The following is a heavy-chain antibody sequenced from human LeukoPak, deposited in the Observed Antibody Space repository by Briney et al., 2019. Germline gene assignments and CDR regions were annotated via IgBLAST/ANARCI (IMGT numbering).Heavy chain of an antibody. V-gene: IGHV3-49*04. CDR2: IRSKAYGGTT. Sequence: GSLRLSCTASGFTCGDYALSWVGQGPGKGLEWVGFIRSKAYGGTTEYAASVKGRFTISRDDSKSIAYLQMNSLKTEDTAVYYCTRVSLSLGFDPWGQGTLVTVSS. J-gene: IGHJ5*02. D-gene: IGHD2/OR15-2a*01. CDR3: TRVSLSLGFDP. CDR1: GFTCGDYA.